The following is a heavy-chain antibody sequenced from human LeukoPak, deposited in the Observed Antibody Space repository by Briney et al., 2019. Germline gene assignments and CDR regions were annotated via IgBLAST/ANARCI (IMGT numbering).Heavy chain of an antibody. CDR1: GGSISSYY. V-gene: IGHV4-59*01. D-gene: IGHD6-19*01. J-gene: IGHJ4*02. CDR2: VYYSGST. Sequence: PSETLSLTCTVSGGSISSYYWSWIRQPPGKGLEYIGYVYYSGSTNYNPSLKSRVTISVDTSKNQFSQKLYSVTAADTAVYYCATRSGSGWFFDYWGQGTLVTVSS. CDR3: ATRSGSGWFFDY.